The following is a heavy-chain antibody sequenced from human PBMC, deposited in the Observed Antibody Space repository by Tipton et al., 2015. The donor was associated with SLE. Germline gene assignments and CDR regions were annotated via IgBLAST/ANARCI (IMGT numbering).Heavy chain of an antibody. D-gene: IGHD1-26*01. V-gene: IGHV4-34*01. CDR1: GGSFSGYY. CDR3: ARVSGSSLYYCYCYYMDV. CDR2: INHSGGT. J-gene: IGHJ6*03. Sequence: TLSLTCAVYGGSFSGYYWSWIRQPPGKGLEWIGEINHSGGTNDNPSLKSRLTISVDTSKNQFSLKLSSVTAAGTAVYFCARVSGSSLYYCYCYYMDVWGKGTTVTVS.